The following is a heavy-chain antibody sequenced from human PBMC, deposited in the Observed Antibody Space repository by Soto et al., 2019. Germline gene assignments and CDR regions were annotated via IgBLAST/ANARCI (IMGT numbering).Heavy chain of an antibody. CDR2: ISAYNGNT. V-gene: IGHV1-18*01. CDR1: GYTFTSYG. CDR3: ARVYRITMVRGELSEY. Sequence: QVQLVQSGAEVKKPGASVKVSCKASGYTFTSYGISWVRQAPGQGLEWMGWISAYNGNTNYAQKLQGRVTMTTDTSTSKGYMELRILRSDDTAVYYCARVYRITMVRGELSEYWGQGTLVTVSS. D-gene: IGHD3-10*01. J-gene: IGHJ4*02.